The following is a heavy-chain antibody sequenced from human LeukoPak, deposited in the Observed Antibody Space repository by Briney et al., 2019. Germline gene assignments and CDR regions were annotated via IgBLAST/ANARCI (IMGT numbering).Heavy chain of an antibody. CDR1: GGSFSGYY. CDR2: INHSGST. J-gene: IGHJ5*02. V-gene: IGHV4-34*01. CDR3: ARVSPRGTTVTTGWFDP. D-gene: IGHD4-17*01. Sequence: PSETLSLTCAVCGGSFSGYYWSWIRQPPGKGLEWIGEINHSGSTNYNPSLKSRVTISVDTSKNQFSLKPSSVTAADTAVYYCARVSPRGTTVTTGWFDPWGQGTLVTVSS.